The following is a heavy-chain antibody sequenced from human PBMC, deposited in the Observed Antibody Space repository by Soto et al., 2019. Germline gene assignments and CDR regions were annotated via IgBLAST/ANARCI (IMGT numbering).Heavy chain of an antibody. CDR1: GFTXXSYW. J-gene: IGHJ5*02. Sequence: EVQLVESGGGLVQPGGSLRLSCAASGFTXXSYWMSWVRQXPGKGLEWVANIKQDGSEKYYVDSVKGRFTISRDNAKNSLYLQMNSLRAEDTAXXXXXXXXXXXXXXXXXPWGQGTLVTVSS. CDR2: IKQDGSEK. V-gene: IGHV3-7*01. CDR3: XXXXXXXXXXXXXP.